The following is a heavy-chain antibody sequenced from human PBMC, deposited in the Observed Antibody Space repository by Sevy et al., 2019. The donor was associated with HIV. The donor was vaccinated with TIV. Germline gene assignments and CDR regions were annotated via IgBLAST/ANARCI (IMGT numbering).Heavy chain of an antibody. Sequence: ASVKVSCKVSGKNLNDLPMHWVRQAPGKGLEWMGRFDPDDGERIYAQKFQGRVTMTEDTSRDTAYMELNSLRSEDTAIYYCATTREYYEDNSGYFDYWGQGILVTVSS. V-gene: IGHV1-24*01. J-gene: IGHJ4*02. CDR3: ATTREYYEDNSGYFDY. CDR1: GKNLNDLP. D-gene: IGHD3-16*01. CDR2: FDPDDGER.